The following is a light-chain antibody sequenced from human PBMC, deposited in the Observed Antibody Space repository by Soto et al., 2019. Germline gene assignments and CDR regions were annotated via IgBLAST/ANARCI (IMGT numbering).Light chain of an antibody. V-gene: IGKV3-15*01. CDR1: QSISDT. CDR3: QQRHSWPIT. CDR2: SAS. J-gene: IGKJ5*01. Sequence: EIVMTQSPATLSVSPGGRATLSCRASQSISDTLAWYQQRPGQAPRLLIYSASSRAPAFPARFSGSGSGTDFTLTISSLDLEDYAVYYCQQRHSWPITFGPGTRLEIK.